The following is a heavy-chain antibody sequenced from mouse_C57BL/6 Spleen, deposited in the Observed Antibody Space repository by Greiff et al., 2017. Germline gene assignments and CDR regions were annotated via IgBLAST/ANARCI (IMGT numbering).Heavy chain of an antibody. CDR1: GYTFPSYW. D-gene: IGHD1-1*01. CDR2: IDPSDIET. V-gene: IGHV1-52*01. CDR3: ERGYYYGSSYEGYYAMDY. J-gene: IGHJ4*01. Sequence: QVQLQQPGAELVRPGSSVKLSCKASGYTFPSYWMHWVKQRPIQGLEWIGNIDPSDIETHSNQNFKDTATLTVDNSSSTSYMQLSSLTSEDSAVYYCERGYYYGSSYEGYYAMDYWGQGTSVTVSS.